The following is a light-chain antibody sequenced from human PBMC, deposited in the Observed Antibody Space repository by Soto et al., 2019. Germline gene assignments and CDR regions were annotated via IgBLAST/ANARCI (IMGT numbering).Light chain of an antibody. CDR2: ATS. Sequence: DIQMTQSPSSLSASVGERVTITCRASQNIKSFFNWYQQKPGKAPKLLIYATSSVQSGVPARFSGGRSGTDFSLSISSLQPEDFATYYCQQTYVAPVTFGGGTKVEI. V-gene: IGKV1-39*01. CDR1: QNIKSF. CDR3: QQTYVAPVT. J-gene: IGKJ4*01.